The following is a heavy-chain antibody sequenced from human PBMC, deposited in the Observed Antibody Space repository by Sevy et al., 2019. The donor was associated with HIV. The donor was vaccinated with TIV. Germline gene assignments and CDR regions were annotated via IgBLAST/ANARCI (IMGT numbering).Heavy chain of an antibody. J-gene: IGHJ4*02. CDR2: IHSDDTT. V-gene: IGHV3-66*01. D-gene: IGHD5-18*01. Sequence: GGSLRLSCAASGFTVNSNYMTWVRQAPGKGLEGVSVIHSDDTTYHADSVKDRFTISRDNFKNTLYLHMSSLRAEDTAVYYCARGKSGYGXAXNXWGQGTLVTVSS. CDR1: GFTVNSNY. CDR3: ARGKSGYGXAXNX.